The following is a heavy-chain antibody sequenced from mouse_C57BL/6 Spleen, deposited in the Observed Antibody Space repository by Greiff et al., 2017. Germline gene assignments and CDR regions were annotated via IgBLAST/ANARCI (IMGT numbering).Heavy chain of an antibody. V-gene: IGHV1-64*01. CDR2: IHPNSGST. CDR3: ARGYDYYAMDY. Sequence: QVQLKQPGAELVKPGASVKLSCKASGYTFTSSWMHWVKQRPGQGLEWIGMIHPNSGSTNYNEKFKSKATLTVDKSSSTAYMQLSSLSSEDAAVYYCARGYDYYAMDYWGQGTSVTVSS. CDR1: GYTFTSSW. D-gene: IGHD3-1*01. J-gene: IGHJ4*01.